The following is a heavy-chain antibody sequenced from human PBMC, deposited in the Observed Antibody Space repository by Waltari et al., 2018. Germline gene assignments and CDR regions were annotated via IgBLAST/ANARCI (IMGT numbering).Heavy chain of an antibody. V-gene: IGHV3-21*02. CDR1: GFPFSSYS. CDR3: ARGMGDI. J-gene: IGHJ4*02. D-gene: IGHD3-16*01. CDR2: ISNSSSYR. Sequence: EVQLVESGGGLVKPGGSLRLSCVASGFPFSSYSMNWVRQAPGKGLEWVSSISNSSSYRYYADSVKGRFTISRDNAKNSLYLQMSSLRVEDTAVYYCARGMGDIWGQGTLVTVSS.